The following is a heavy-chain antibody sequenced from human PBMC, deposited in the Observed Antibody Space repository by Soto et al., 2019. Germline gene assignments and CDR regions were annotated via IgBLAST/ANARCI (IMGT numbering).Heavy chain of an antibody. CDR3: ARAGCGGDCLYYYGMDV. D-gene: IGHD2-21*02. CDR2: IIPILGIA. CDR1: GGTFSSYT. Sequence: GASVKVSCKASGGTFSSYTISWVRQAPGQGLEWMGRIIPILGIANYAQKFQGRVTITADKSTSTAYMELNSLRAEDTAVYYCARAGCGGDCLYYYGMDVWGQGTTVTVSS. V-gene: IGHV1-69*02. J-gene: IGHJ6*02.